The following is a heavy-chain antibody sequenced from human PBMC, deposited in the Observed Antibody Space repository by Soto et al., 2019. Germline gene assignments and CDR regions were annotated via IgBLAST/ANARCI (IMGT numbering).Heavy chain of an antibody. CDR2: ISYDGSNK. D-gene: IGHD5-12*01. V-gene: IGHV3-30*03. CDR3: ASSEEYSGYDSAFDI. CDR1: GFTFSSYG. Sequence: GGSLRLSCAASGFTFSSYGMHWVRQAPGKGLEWVAVISYDGSNKYYADSVKGRFTISRDNSKNTLYLQMNSLRAEDTAVYYCASSEEYSGYDSAFDIWGQGTMVTVSS. J-gene: IGHJ3*02.